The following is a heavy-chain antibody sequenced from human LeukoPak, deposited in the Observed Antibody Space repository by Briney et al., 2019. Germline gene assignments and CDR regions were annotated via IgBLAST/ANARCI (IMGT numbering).Heavy chain of an antibody. Sequence: PSETLSLTCAVYGGSFSGYYWSWIRQPPGKGLEWIGEINHSGSTNYNPSLKGRVTISVDTSKNQFSLKLSSVTAADTAVYYCASRIAARLPSYYYYGMDVWGQGTTVTVSS. D-gene: IGHD6-6*01. CDR3: ASRIAARLPSYYYYGMDV. V-gene: IGHV4-34*01. J-gene: IGHJ6*02. CDR1: GGSFSGYY. CDR2: INHSGST.